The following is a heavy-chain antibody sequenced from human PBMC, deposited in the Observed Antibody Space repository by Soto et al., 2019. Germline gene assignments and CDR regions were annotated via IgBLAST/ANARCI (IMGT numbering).Heavy chain of an antibody. J-gene: IGHJ3*02. CDR1: GGSISSYY. CDR3: ARHALVYGPNDAFDI. Sequence: PSETLSLTCTVSGGSISSYYWSWIRQPPGKGLEWIGYIYYSGSTNYNPSLKSRVTISVDTSKNQFSLKLSSVTAADTAVYYCARHALVYGPNDAFDIWGQGTMVTVSS. CDR2: IYYSGST. V-gene: IGHV4-59*08. D-gene: IGHD2-2*02.